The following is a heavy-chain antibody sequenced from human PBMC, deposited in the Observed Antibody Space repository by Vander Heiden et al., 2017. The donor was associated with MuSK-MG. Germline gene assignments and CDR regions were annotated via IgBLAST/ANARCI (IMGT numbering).Heavy chain of an antibody. CDR1: GGSISSSNW. D-gene: IGHD3-10*01. Sequence: QVQLQESGPGLVKPSGTLSLTCAVSGGSISSSNWWSWVRQPPGKGLEWIGEIYHSGSTNYNPSLKSRVTISVDKSKNQFSLKLSSVTAADTAVYYCARIQYYYGSGSYYYYMDVWGQGTTVTVSS. J-gene: IGHJ6*03. CDR3: ARIQYYYGSGSYYYYMDV. CDR2: IYHSGST. V-gene: IGHV4-4*02.